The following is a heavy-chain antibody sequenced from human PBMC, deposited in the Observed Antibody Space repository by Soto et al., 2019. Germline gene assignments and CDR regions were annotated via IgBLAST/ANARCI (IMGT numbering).Heavy chain of an antibody. V-gene: IGHV1-18*01. CDR3: ARGIGYDSSGYYPYGTYYYYGMDV. CDR1: GYTFTSYG. CDR2: ISAYNGNT. Sequence: ASVQVSCKASGYTFTSYGISWVRQAPGQGLEWMGWISAYNGNTNYAQKFQGRVTMTRDTSTSTVYMELSSLRSEDTAVYYCARGIGYDSSGYYPYGTYYYYGMDVWGQGTTVTVAS. J-gene: IGHJ6*02. D-gene: IGHD3-22*01.